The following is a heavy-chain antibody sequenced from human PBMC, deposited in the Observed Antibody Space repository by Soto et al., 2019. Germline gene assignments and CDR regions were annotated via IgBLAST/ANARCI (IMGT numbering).Heavy chain of an antibody. CDR3: ARRGYYDSSGYFDY. V-gene: IGHV4-39*01. CDR1: GGSISSSSYY. J-gene: IGHJ4*02. CDR2: IYYSGST. D-gene: IGHD3-22*01. Sequence: SETLSLTCTVSGGSISSSSYYWGWIRQPPGKGLEWIGSIYYSGSTYYNPSLKSRVTISVDTSKNQFSLKLSSVTAADTAVYYCARRGYYDSSGYFDYWGQGTLVTVSS.